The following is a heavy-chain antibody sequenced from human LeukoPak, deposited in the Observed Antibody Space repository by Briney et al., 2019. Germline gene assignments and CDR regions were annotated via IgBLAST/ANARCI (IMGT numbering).Heavy chain of an antibody. CDR2: ISGDGGST. CDR1: GFTFDDYA. Sequence: GGSLRLSRAASGFTFDDYAMHWVRQAPGKGLEWVSLISGDGGSTYYADSVKGRFTISRDNSKNSLYLQMNSLRTEDTALYYCANGDTAMVTGDYWGRGTLVTVSS. J-gene: IGHJ4*02. V-gene: IGHV3-43*02. CDR3: ANGDTAMVTGDY. D-gene: IGHD5-18*01.